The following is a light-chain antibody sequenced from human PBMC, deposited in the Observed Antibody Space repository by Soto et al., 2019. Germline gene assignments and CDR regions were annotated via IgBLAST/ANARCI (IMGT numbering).Light chain of an antibody. CDR3: VLYMGSGIWV. Sequence: QTVVTQEPSFSVSPGGTVTLXCGLSSGSVSTSYYPSWYQQTPGQAPRTLIYSTNTRSSGVPDRFSGSILGNKAALTITGAQADDESDYYCVLYMGSGIWVFGGGTKLTVL. CDR2: STN. J-gene: IGLJ3*02. CDR1: SGSVSTSYY. V-gene: IGLV8-61*01.